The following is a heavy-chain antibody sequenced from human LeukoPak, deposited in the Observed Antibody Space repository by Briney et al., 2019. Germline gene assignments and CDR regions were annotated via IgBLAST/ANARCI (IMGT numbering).Heavy chain of an antibody. Sequence: GGSLRLSCAASGFTFSSYEMNWVRQAPGKGLEWVSYTSSSGSTIYYADSVKGRFTISRDNSKNTLYLQMNSLRAEDTAVYYCARGQDYDSSGYQYYFDYWGQGTLVTVSS. CDR3: ARGQDYDSSGYQYYFDY. CDR1: GFTFSSYE. D-gene: IGHD3-22*01. CDR2: TSSSGSTI. V-gene: IGHV3-48*03. J-gene: IGHJ4*02.